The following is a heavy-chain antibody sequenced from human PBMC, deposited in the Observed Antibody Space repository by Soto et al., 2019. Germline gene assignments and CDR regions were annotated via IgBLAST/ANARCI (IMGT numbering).Heavy chain of an antibody. Sequence: PSETLSLTCTVSGGSISSGDYYWSWIRQPPGKGLEWIGYIYYSGSTYYNPSLKSRVTISVDTSKNQFSLKLSSVTAADTAVYYCARELVVYAIDYWGQGTLVNVSS. J-gene: IGHJ4*02. V-gene: IGHV4-30-4*01. CDR3: ARELVVYAIDY. D-gene: IGHD2-8*01. CDR1: GGSISSGDYY. CDR2: IYYSGST.